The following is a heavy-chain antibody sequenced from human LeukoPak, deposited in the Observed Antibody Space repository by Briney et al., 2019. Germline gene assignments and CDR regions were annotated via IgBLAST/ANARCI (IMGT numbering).Heavy chain of an antibody. Sequence: SETLSLTCTVSGYSISSGYYWGWIRQPPGKGLEWIGSIYHSGSTYYNPSLKSRVTISVDTSKNQFSLKLSSVTAADTAVYYCARDPRWLQHFDYWGQGTLVTVSS. V-gene: IGHV4-38-2*02. D-gene: IGHD5-24*01. CDR1: GYSISSGYY. CDR2: IYHSGST. J-gene: IGHJ4*02. CDR3: ARDPRWLQHFDY.